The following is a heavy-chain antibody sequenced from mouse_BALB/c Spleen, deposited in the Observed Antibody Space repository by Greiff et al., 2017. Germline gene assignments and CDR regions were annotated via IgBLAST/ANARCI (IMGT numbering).Heavy chain of an antibody. Sequence: EVHLVESGGGLVKPGGSLKLSCAASGFTFSSYGMSWVRQTPDKRLELVATINSNGGSTYYPDSVKGRFTISRDNAKNTLYLQMSSLKSEDTAMYYCAREQVRLAYWGQGTLVTVSA. CDR2: INSNGGST. CDR1: GFTFSSYG. CDR3: AREQVRLAY. V-gene: IGHV5-6-3*01. J-gene: IGHJ3*01.